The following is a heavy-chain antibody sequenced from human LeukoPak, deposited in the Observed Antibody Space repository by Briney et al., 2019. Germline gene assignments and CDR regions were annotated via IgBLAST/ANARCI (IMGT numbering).Heavy chain of an antibody. V-gene: IGHV3-15*01. CDR3: TTDLSDSSGYYYGSNDY. CDR2: IKSKTDGGTT. CDR1: GFTFSNAW. Sequence: GGSLRLSCAASGFTFSNAWMSWVRQAPGKGLEWVGRIKSKTDGGTTDYAAPVKGRFTISRDDSKNTLYLQMNSLKTEDTAVYYCTTDLSDSSGYYYGSNDYWGQGTLVTVSS. J-gene: IGHJ4*02. D-gene: IGHD3-22*01.